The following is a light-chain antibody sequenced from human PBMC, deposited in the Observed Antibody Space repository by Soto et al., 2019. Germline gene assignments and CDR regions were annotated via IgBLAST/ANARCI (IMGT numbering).Light chain of an antibody. V-gene: IGLV2-8*01. J-gene: IGLJ1*01. CDR2: EVT. Sequence: ALTQPPSASGSPGQSVTISCTGTSSDVGGYDYVSWYQQHPGKAPKLMIYEVTIRPSGVSDRFSGSKSGNTASLTVSGLQAEDEADYYCSSYTGGNPSYVFVTGTKVTV. CDR1: SSDVGGYDY. CDR3: SSYTGGNPSYV.